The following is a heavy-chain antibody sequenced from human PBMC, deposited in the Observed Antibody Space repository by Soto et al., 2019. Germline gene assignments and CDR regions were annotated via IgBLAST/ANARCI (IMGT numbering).Heavy chain of an antibody. V-gene: IGHV4-39*01. D-gene: IGHD6-13*01. CDR2: IYSGST. J-gene: IGHJ4*02. Sequence: SETLSLTCTVSGGSISSSSSYWGWIRQPPGKGLEWIGTIYSGSTYYNPSLKSRVTISVDTSKNQFSLKLSSVAAADTAIYFCATTRGIAVGGSFDYWGQGTLVTVSS. CDR1: GGSISSSSSY. CDR3: ATTRGIAVGGSFDY.